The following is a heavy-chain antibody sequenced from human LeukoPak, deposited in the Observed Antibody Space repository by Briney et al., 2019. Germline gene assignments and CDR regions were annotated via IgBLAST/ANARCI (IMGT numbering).Heavy chain of an antibody. V-gene: IGHV1-69*13. J-gene: IGHJ4*02. D-gene: IGHD3-22*01. Sequence: SVKVSCKASGGTFSSYAISWVRQAPGQGLEWMGGIIPIFGTANYAQKFQGRVTITADESTSTAYMELSSLRSEDTAVYYCARGLYYYDSSGYYYESFDYWGQGTLVTVSS. CDR2: IIPIFGTA. CDR1: GGTFSSYA. CDR3: ARGLYYYDSSGYYYESFDY.